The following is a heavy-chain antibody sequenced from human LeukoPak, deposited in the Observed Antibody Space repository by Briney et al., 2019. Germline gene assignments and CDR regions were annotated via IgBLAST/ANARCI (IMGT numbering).Heavy chain of an antibody. Sequence: SVKVSCKASGGTFSSYAISWVRQAPGQGLEWMGGIIPIFGTANYAQKFQGRVTITADESTSTAYMELSSLRSEDTAVYYCVSLVSSSSMNLNYMDVWGKGTTVTVSS. V-gene: IGHV1-69*13. CDR2: IIPIFGTA. CDR3: VSLVSSSSMNLNYMDV. J-gene: IGHJ6*03. CDR1: GGTFSSYA. D-gene: IGHD6-6*01.